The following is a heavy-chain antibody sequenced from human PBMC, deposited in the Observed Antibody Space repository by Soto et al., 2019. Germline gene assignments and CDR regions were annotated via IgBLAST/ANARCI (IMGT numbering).Heavy chain of an antibody. CDR1: GGSFSGYY. J-gene: IGHJ4*02. D-gene: IGHD3-10*01. CDR2: INHSGST. V-gene: IGHV4-34*01. Sequence: PSETLSLTCAVYGGSFSGYYWSWIRQPPGKGLEWIGEINHSGSTNYNPSLKSRVTISVDTSKNQFSLKLSSVTAADTAVYYCARATLLLWFGEYIGFDYWGQGTLVTVSS. CDR3: ARATLLLWFGEYIGFDY.